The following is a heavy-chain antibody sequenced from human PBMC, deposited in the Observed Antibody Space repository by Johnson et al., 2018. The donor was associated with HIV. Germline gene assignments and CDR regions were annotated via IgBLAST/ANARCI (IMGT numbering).Heavy chain of an antibody. D-gene: IGHD1-7*01. CDR3: ARGGTESVGYHPAAHFLSALDI. J-gene: IGHJ3*02. CDR1: GFTFADYA. CDR2: ISKDGANN. Sequence: QVQLVESGGGLVQPGRSLTLSCAASGFTFADYAMHWVRQAPGKGLEWVAVISKDGANNYHADSVKGRFTISRDNSKNTLYLQMNSLRAEDTAVYYCARGGTESVGYHPAAHFLSALDIWGQGTMVTVSS. V-gene: IGHV3-30*04.